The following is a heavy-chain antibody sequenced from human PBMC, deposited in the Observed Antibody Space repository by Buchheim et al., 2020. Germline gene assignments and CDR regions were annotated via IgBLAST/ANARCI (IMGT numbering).Heavy chain of an antibody. CDR3: ARDPTGYCSGGSCYSTRGYFQH. J-gene: IGHJ1*01. D-gene: IGHD2-15*01. CDR2: ISSSSSTI. Sequence: EVQLVESGGGLVQPGGSLRLSCAASGFTFSSYSMNWVRQAPGKGLEWVSYISSSSSTIYYADSVKGRFTISRDNAKNSLYLQMNSLRAEDTAVYYCARDPTGYCSGGSCYSTRGYFQHWGQGTL. CDR1: GFTFSSYS. V-gene: IGHV3-48*01.